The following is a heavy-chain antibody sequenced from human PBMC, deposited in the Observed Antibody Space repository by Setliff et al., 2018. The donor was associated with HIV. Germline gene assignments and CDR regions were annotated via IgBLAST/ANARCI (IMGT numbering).Heavy chain of an antibody. CDR3: ARDRGGAAREYYFDY. Sequence: ASVKVSCKASGYTFSYAMHWVRQAPGQRLEWMGWINAGNGNTKYSQKFQGRVTITRDTSASTAYMELSSLRSEDTAVYYCARDRGGAAREYYFDYWGQGTLVTVSS. J-gene: IGHJ4*02. CDR1: GYTFSYA. D-gene: IGHD6-6*01. CDR2: INAGNGNT. V-gene: IGHV1-3*01.